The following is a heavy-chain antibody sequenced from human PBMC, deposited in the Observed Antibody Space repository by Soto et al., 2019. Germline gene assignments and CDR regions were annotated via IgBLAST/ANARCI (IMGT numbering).Heavy chain of an antibody. CDR2: IKQDGSEK. CDR3: ARVDAFSLGELSPYYYYYMDV. CDR1: GFTFSSYW. Sequence: GGSLRLSCAASGFTFSSYWMSWVRQAPGKGLEWVANIKQDGSEKYYVDSVKGRFTISRDNAKNSLYLQMNSLRAEDTAVYYCARVDAFSLGELSPYYYYYMDVWGKGTTVTVSS. V-gene: IGHV3-7*01. D-gene: IGHD3-10*01. J-gene: IGHJ6*03.